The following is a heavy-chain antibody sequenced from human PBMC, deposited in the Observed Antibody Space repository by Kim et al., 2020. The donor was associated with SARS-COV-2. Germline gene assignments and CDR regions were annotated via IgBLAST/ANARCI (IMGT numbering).Heavy chain of an antibody. Sequence: TYYADSVKGRFTISRDNSKNTLYLQMNSLRAEDTAVYYCAKVGQGPYFDYWGQGTLVTVSS. V-gene: IGHV3-23*01. J-gene: IGHJ4*02. CDR2: T. CDR3: AKVGQGPYFDY.